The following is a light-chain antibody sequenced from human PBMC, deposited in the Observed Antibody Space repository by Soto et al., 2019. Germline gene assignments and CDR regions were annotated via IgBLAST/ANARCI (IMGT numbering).Light chain of an antibody. CDR3: QQRTKWPAT. Sequence: EVVLTQSPATLSLSPGERVTLSCRASQSITGYLAWSQHKPGQAPRLLIYDTFTRATGIPARFSGSGSGTDFTLTIRSLEPEDFATYVCQQRTKWPATFGRGTKVEMK. J-gene: IGKJ1*01. CDR1: QSITGY. V-gene: IGKV3-11*01. CDR2: DTF.